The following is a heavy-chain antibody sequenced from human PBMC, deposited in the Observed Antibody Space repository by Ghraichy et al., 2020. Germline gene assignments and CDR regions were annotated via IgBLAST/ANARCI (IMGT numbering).Heavy chain of an antibody. CDR1: GFTFSNYV. CDR3: ANALRFYGSGIYEPFNY. V-gene: IGHV3-23*01. J-gene: IGHJ4*02. CDR2: IRGGGDGT. D-gene: IGHD3-10*01. Sequence: GGSLRLSCAASGFTFSNYVMSWVRQAPGKGLEWVSSIRGGGDGTYYADSVKGRFTISRDNSKNTLYLQMNSLRAEDTAVYYCANALRFYGSGIYEPFNYWGQGTLVAVSS.